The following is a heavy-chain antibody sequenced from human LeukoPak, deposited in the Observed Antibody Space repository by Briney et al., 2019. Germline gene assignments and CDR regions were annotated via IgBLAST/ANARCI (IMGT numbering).Heavy chain of an antibody. D-gene: IGHD2/OR15-2a*01. CDR3: AREGIVRTYDQ. CDR2: IYYSGIT. Sequence: SETLSLTCTVSGDSISSYYWYWFRQPPGKELEWIACIYYSGITHYNPSLKSRVTISLDTSKNQFSLKLSSVTAADTAVYYCAREGIVRTYDQWGQGTLVTVSS. CDR1: GDSISSYY. V-gene: IGHV4-59*12. J-gene: IGHJ4*02.